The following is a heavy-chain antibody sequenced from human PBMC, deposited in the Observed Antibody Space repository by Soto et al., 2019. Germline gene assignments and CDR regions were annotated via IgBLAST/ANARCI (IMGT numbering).Heavy chain of an antibody. D-gene: IGHD6-19*01. V-gene: IGHV3-66*01. CDR1: GFTVSSKY. Sequence: VGSLRLSCAASGFTVSSKYMSWVRQAPGKGLEWVSLIQSGSPTYYADSVKGRFTISRDNSKNTLYLQMNSLRAEDTAVYYCARDKADSRLRFSGWFNFDAFDIWGQGTMVTVS. CDR3: ARDKADSRLRFSGWFNFDAFDI. J-gene: IGHJ3*02. CDR2: IQSGSPT.